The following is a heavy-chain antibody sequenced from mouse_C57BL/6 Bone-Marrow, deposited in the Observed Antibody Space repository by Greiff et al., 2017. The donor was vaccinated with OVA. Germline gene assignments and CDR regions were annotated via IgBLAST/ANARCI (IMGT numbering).Heavy chain of an antibody. Sequence: VQLQQSGAELARPGASVKLSCKASGYTFTSYGISWVKQRTGKGLEWIGEIYPRSGNTYYNEKFKGKATLTADKSSSTAYMELRSLTSEDSAVYFCARPSSGYYFDYWGQGTTLTVSS. CDR2: IYPRSGNT. V-gene: IGHV1-81*01. J-gene: IGHJ2*01. CDR3: ARPSSGYYFDY. CDR1: GYTFTSYG. D-gene: IGHD3-2*02.